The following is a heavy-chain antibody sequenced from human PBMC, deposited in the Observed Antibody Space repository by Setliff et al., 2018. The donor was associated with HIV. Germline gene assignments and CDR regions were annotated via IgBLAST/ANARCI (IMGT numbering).Heavy chain of an antibody. V-gene: IGHV4-61*02. D-gene: IGHD5-12*01. J-gene: IGHJ4*02. Sequence: PSETLSLTCTVSGGSISSGSYYWSWIRQPAGKGLEWIGRIYTNGNTNYNPSLKSRVTISIDTSKNQFSLKLNSVTAADTAVYYCAREATIPSGYSGYAPPYFDYWGQGTLVTVSS. CDR1: GGSISSGSYY. CDR2: IYTNGNT. CDR3: AREATIPSGYSGYAPPYFDY.